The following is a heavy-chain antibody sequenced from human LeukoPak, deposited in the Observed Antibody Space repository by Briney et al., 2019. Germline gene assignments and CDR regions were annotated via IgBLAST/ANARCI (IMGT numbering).Heavy chain of an antibody. Sequence: GGSLRLSCAASGFTFSDYYMSWIRQAPGKGLEWVSYISSSGSTIYYADSVKGRFTISRDNAKNSLYLQMNSLRAEDTAVYYCARDYYDSSGYYYGRVFDYWGQGTLVTVSS. V-gene: IGHV3-11*01. J-gene: IGHJ4*02. CDR2: ISSSGSTI. D-gene: IGHD3-22*01. CDR1: GFTFSDYY. CDR3: ARDYYDSSGYYYGRVFDY.